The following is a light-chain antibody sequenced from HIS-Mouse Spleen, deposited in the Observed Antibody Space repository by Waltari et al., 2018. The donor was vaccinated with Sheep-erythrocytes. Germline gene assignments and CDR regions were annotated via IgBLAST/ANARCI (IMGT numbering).Light chain of an antibody. CDR1: SSDVGGYNY. J-gene: IGLJ1*01. CDR3: CSYAGSYNHV. CDR2: DVS. V-gene: IGLV2-11*01. Sequence: QSALTQPRSVSGSPGQSVTISCTGTSSDVGGYNYVSWYHQHPVKAPKLMIYDVSKRPSGVPDRFSGSKLGKTASLTISGLQAEDEADYYCCSYAGSYNHVFATGTKVTVL.